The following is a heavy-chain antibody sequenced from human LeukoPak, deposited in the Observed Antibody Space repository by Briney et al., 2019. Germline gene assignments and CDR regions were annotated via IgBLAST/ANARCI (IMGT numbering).Heavy chain of an antibody. J-gene: IGHJ5*02. V-gene: IGHV1-2*06. D-gene: IGHD3-22*01. CDR1: GYTFTGYY. CDR2: INPNSGGT. Sequence: ASVKVSSKASGYTFTGYYMHWVRQAPGQGLEWMGRINPNSGGTNYAQKFQGRVTMTRDTSISTAYMELSRLRSDDTAVYYCARGGPTYYYDSSGYYYGTWGQGTLVTVSS. CDR3: ARGGPTYYYDSSGYYYGT.